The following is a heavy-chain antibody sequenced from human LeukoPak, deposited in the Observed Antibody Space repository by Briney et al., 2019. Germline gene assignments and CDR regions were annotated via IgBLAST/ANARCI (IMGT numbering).Heavy chain of an antibody. Sequence: GGSLRLSCAAAGFTFSSFRMTWVRQAPGKGLEWVANIKQDGSEKYYVDSVKGRFTISRDNAKNSLYLQMNSLRAEDTAVYYCARDYYDSGSYCFDYWGQGALVTVSS. CDR1: GFTFSSFR. CDR3: ARDYYDSGSYCFDY. CDR2: IKQDGSEK. D-gene: IGHD3-10*01. V-gene: IGHV3-7*04. J-gene: IGHJ4*02.